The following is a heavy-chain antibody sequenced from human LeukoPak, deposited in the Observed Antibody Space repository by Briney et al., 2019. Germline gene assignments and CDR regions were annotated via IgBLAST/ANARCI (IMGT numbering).Heavy chain of an antibody. D-gene: IGHD6-13*01. CDR1: GGSISSYY. J-gene: IGHJ6*03. V-gene: IGHV4-4*07. Sequence: SETLSLTCTVYGGSISSYYWSWIRQPAGKGLEWIGRIYTSGSTNYNPSLKSRVTMSVDTSKNQFSLKLSSVTAADTAVYYCARVAAAHDYYYYYMDVWGKGTTVTVS. CDR2: IYTSGST. CDR3: ARVAAAHDYYYYYMDV.